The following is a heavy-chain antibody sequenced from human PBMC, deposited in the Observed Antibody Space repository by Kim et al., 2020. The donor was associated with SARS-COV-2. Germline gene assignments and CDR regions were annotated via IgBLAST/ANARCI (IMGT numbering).Heavy chain of an antibody. J-gene: IGHJ6*02. Sequence: GSLRLSCAASGFTFSSYSMNWVRQAPGKGLEWVSSISSSSSYIYYADSVKGRFTISRDNAKNSLYLQMNSLRAEDTAVYYCARDQRGYGSGSYSDGMDVWGQGTTVTVSS. CDR2: ISSSSSYI. CDR1: GFTFSSYS. V-gene: IGHV3-21*01. D-gene: IGHD3-10*01. CDR3: ARDQRGYGSGSYSDGMDV.